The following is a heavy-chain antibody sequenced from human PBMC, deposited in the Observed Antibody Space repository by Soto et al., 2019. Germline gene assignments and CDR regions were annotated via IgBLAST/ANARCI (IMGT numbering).Heavy chain of an antibody. CDR3: ARLTGSSSYYYYYYDMDV. CDR1: GYTFTGYY. Sequence: ASVKVSCKASGYTFTGYYMHWVRQAPGQGLEWMGWINPNSGGTNYAQKFQGRVTMTRDTSISTAYMELSRLRSDDTAVYYCARLTGSSSYYYYYYDMDVWGKGTTVTVSS. V-gene: IGHV1-2*02. CDR2: INPNSGGT. D-gene: IGHD6-6*01. J-gene: IGHJ6*04.